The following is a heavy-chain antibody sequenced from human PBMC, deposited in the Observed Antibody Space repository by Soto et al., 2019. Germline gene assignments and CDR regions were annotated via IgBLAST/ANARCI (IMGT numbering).Heavy chain of an antibody. V-gene: IGHV4-59*01. CDR3: ASRDTAMDYYYAMDV. Sequence: QVQLQESGPGLVKPSETLSLTCIVSGGSISSYYWSWIRQPPGKGLEWIGNIYSSGNTNYNPALKSRITISVDTPKTQFPLKLSSVTAADTSVYYCASRDTAMDYYYAMDVWGQGTTVTVSS. D-gene: IGHD5-18*01. CDR1: GGSISSYY. CDR2: IYSSGNT. J-gene: IGHJ6*02.